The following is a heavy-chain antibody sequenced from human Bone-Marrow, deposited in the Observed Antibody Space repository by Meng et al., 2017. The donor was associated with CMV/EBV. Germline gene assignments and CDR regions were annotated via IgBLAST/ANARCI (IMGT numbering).Heavy chain of an antibody. CDR2: IYWDDDR. Sequence: CTFSGFSLRTPEMAVGWIRQPPGKALEWLAVIYWDDDRRYSPSLKSRLTITKDTSKNQVVLTITDMDPVDTATYYCAHRPYASPFDSWGQGTLVTVSS. D-gene: IGHD2-8*01. V-gene: IGHV2-5*02. CDR1: GFSLRTPEMA. J-gene: IGHJ5*01. CDR3: AHRPYASPFDS.